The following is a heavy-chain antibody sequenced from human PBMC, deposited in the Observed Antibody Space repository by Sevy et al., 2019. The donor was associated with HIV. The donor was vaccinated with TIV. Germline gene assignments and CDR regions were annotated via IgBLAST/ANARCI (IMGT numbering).Heavy chain of an antibody. CDR3: TRVGGHTDYGMDV. J-gene: IGHJ6*02. Sequence: SETLSLTCTVSGGSVSSDTYYWTWIRQPPGKGLEFIGYIYYNVRINYNPSLKSRVTISVDTSKNQFSLKVTSVTAADTAVYYCTRVGGHTDYGMDVWGQGTTVTVSS. V-gene: IGHV4-61*01. CDR1: GGSVSSDTYY. CDR2: IYYNVRI. D-gene: IGHD1-26*01.